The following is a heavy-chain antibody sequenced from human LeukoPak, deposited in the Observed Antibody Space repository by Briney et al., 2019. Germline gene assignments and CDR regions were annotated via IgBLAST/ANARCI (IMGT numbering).Heavy chain of an antibody. CDR3: ARDGYYYDSSGYYYL. CDR2: IYTSGST. Sequence: PSETLSLTCTVSGGSISSYYWSWIRQPAGKGLEWIGRIYTSGSTNYNPSLKSRVTMSVDTSKNQFSLKLSSVTAADTAVYYCARDGYYYDSSGYYYLWGQGTLVTVSS. CDR1: GGSISSYY. V-gene: IGHV4-4*07. J-gene: IGHJ4*02. D-gene: IGHD3-22*01.